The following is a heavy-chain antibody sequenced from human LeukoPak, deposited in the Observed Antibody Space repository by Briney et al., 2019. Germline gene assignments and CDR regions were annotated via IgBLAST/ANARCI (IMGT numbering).Heavy chain of an antibody. CDR2: ITHNRTT. J-gene: IGHJ4*02. CDR1: GGSFSGYY. D-gene: IGHD6-13*01. V-gene: IGHV4-34*01. Sequence: PSETLSLTCAVYGGSFSGYYWSWIRQPPGKGLEWIGEITHNRTTTYNPSLKSRVTLSVDTSTNEFSLKLSSVTGADTAVYYCRRVAHSSSWYLYDSWGQGTLVNVSS. CDR3: RRVAHSSSWYLYDS.